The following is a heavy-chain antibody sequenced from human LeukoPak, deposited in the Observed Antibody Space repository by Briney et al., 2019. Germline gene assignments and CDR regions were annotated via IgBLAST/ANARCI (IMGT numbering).Heavy chain of an antibody. Sequence: PSETLSLTCTVSGGSISSSSYYWGWIRQPPGKGLEWIGSIYYSGSTYYNPSLKSRVTISVDTSKNQFSLKLSSVTAADTAVYYCARDGEYSSGWYYFDYWGQGTLVTVSS. CDR2: IYYSGST. D-gene: IGHD6-19*01. J-gene: IGHJ4*02. V-gene: IGHV4-39*07. CDR3: ARDGEYSSGWYYFDY. CDR1: GGSISSSSYY.